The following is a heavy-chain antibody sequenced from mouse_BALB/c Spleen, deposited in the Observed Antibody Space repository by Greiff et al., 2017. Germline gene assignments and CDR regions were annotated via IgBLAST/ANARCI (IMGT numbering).Heavy chain of an antibody. J-gene: IGHJ4*01. D-gene: IGHD2-10*02. Sequence: EVTLVESGGGLVQPGGSRKLSCAASGFTFSSFGMHWVRQAPEKGLEWVAYISSGSSTIYYADTVKGRFTISRDNPKNTLFLQMTSLRSEDTAMYYCARGWYGNYDYAMDYWGQGTSVTVSS. CDR3: ARGWYGNYDYAMDY. V-gene: IGHV5-17*02. CDR2: ISSGSSTI. CDR1: GFTFSSFG.